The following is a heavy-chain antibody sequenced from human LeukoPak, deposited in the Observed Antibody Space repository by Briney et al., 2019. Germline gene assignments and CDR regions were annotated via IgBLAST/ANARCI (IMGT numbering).Heavy chain of an antibody. Sequence: PGGSLRLSCAASGFTFSSYAMSWVRQAPGKGLEWVSAISGSGGSTYYADSVKGRFTISRDNSKNTLYLQMNSLRAEGTAVYYCAKAIVVVPAAISNWGQGTLVTVSS. V-gene: IGHV3-23*01. CDR1: GFTFSSYA. D-gene: IGHD2-2*01. CDR3: AKAIVVVPAAISN. J-gene: IGHJ4*02. CDR2: ISGSGGST.